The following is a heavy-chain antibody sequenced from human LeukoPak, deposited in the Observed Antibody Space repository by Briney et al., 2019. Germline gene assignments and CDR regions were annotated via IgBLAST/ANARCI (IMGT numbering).Heavy chain of an antibody. Sequence: PVGSLRHSCVASGFTFISYAMSSVRQAPGRGRGCVSPICGSGGSTCYADSVKGRFTTSRDNSKTTLYLQMNSLRAEDTAVYYCAKGSDSSGYHYGIFDYWGQGTLVTVSS. CDR1: GFTFISYA. CDR3: AKGSDSSGYHYGIFDY. D-gene: IGHD3-22*01. CDR2: ICGSGGST. J-gene: IGHJ4*02. V-gene: IGHV3-23*01.